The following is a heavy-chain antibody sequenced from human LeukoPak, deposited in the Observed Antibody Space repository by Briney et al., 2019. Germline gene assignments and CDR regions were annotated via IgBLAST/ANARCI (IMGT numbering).Heavy chain of an antibody. Sequence: GGSLRLSCAASGFTFSSYAMSWVRQAQGKGLEWVSAISGSGGSTYYADSVKGRFTISRDNSKNTLYLQMNSLRAKDTALYYCARGRITMIVVVTPTYYFDYWGQGTLVTVSS. CDR2: ISGSGGST. V-gene: IGHV3-23*01. D-gene: IGHD3-22*01. CDR3: ARGRITMIVVVTPTYYFDY. J-gene: IGHJ4*02. CDR1: GFTFSSYA.